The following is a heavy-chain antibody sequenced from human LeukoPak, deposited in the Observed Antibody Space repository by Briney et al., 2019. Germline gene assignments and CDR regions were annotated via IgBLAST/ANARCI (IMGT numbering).Heavy chain of an antibody. V-gene: IGHV3-74*01. CDR1: GFTFSSYW. CDR2: INSDGSST. Sequence: GGSLRLSCAASGFTFSSYWMHWVRQAPGKGLVWVSRINSDGSSTSYADSVKGRFTISRDNAKNTLYLQMNSLRAEDTAVYYCVMGYYDTSGYLPFDYWGQGTLVTVSS. D-gene: IGHD3-22*01. CDR3: VMGYYDTSGYLPFDY. J-gene: IGHJ4*02.